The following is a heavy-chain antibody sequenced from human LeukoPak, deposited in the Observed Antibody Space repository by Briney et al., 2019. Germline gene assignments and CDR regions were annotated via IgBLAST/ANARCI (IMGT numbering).Heavy chain of an antibody. CDR2: ISGYNDDT. CDR3: ARDHGFSGGSYFDTFDI. J-gene: IGHJ3*02. Sequence: ASVKVSCKASGYIFTTYGISWVRQAPGQGLEWMGWISGYNDDTNYAQKLQGRVTMTTDTSTSTAYMELRSLTSDDTAVYYCARDHGFSGGSYFDTFDIWPRDNGHRLF. CDR1: GYIFTTYG. V-gene: IGHV1-18*01. D-gene: IGHD1-26*01.